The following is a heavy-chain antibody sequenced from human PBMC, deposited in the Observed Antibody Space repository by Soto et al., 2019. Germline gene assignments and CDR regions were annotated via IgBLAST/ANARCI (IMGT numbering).Heavy chain of an antibody. J-gene: IGHJ6*02. CDR1: GYTFTSYD. CDR3: ARSGSIAALFYYYYGMDV. D-gene: IGHD6-6*01. Sequence: ASVKVSCKASGYTFTSYDINWVRQATGQGLGWMGWMNPNSGNTGYAQKFQGRVTMTRNTSISTAYMELSSLRSEDTAVYYCARSGSIAALFYYYYGMDVWGQGTTVTVSS. V-gene: IGHV1-8*01. CDR2: MNPNSGNT.